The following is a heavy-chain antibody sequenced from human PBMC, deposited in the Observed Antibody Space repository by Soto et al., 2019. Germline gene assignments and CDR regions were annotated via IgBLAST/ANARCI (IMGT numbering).Heavy chain of an antibody. CDR3: ASRRLYCSSTSCYPLYWYFDL. V-gene: IGHV1-69*01. D-gene: IGHD2-2*01. Sequence: QVQLVQSGAEVKKPGSSVKVSCKASGGTFSSYAISWVRQAPGQGLEWMGGIIPIFGTANYAQKFQGRVTITADESTSTAYMGLSSLRSDDTAVYYCASRRLYCSSTSCYPLYWYFDLWGRGTLVTVSS. J-gene: IGHJ2*01. CDR2: IIPIFGTA. CDR1: GGTFSSYA.